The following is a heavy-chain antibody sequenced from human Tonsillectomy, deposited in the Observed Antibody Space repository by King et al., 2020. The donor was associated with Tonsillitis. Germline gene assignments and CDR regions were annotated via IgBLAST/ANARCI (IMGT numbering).Heavy chain of an antibody. V-gene: IGHV1-2*02. J-gene: IGHJ5*02. CDR3: ARDYCTNGVCSWFDP. D-gene: IGHD2-8*01. CDR2: INPNSGGT. Sequence: QLVQSGAEVKKPGASVKVSCKAFGYTFSGDYMHWVRQSPGQGLEWMGWINPNSGGTNTAQKFQGRVTLTRATSFSTAYMELSRLRSDDTAVYYCARDYCTNGVCSWFDPWGQGTLVTVSS. CDR1: GYTFSGDY.